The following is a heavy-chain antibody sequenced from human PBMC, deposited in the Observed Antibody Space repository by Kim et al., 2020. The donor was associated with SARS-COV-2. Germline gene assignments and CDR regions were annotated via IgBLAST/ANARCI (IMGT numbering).Heavy chain of an antibody. J-gene: IGHJ3*02. CDR1: GFTFSSYA. V-gene: IGHV3-64D*09. Sequence: GGSLRLSCAASGFTFSSYAMHWVRQAPGKGLEYVSAISSNGGSTYYADSVKGRFTISRDNSKNTLYLQMSSLRAEDTAVYYCVKDQIPPNYYYGSGSYYSIGFGIWGQGTMVTVSS. CDR2: ISSNGGST. CDR3: VKDQIPPNYYYGSGSYYSIGFGI. D-gene: IGHD3-10*01.